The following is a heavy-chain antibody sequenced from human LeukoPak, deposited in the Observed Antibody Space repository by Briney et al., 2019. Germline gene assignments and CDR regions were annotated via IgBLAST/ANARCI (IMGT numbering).Heavy chain of an antibody. CDR3: ARDMGSGWYPNYFDY. V-gene: IGHV3-7*03. Sequence: QPGGSLRLSCAASGFTFSSYWMSWVRQAPGKGLEWVANIKQDGSEKYYVDSVKGRFTISRDNAKNSLYLQMNSLRAEDTAVYYCARDMGSGWYPNYFDYWGQGTLVTVSS. J-gene: IGHJ4*02. D-gene: IGHD6-19*01. CDR1: GFTFSSYW. CDR2: IKQDGSEK.